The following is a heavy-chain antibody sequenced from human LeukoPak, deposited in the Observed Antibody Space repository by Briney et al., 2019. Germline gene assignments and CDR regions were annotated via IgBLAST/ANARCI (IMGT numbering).Heavy chain of an antibody. Sequence: SETLSLTCTVSGGSISSSSYYWGWIRQPPGKGLEWIGSIYYSGSTYYNPSLKSRVTISVDTSKNQFSLKLSSVTAADTAVYYCARVGALYCSGGSCYSRWNLDVWGQGTTVTVSS. D-gene: IGHD2-15*01. CDR3: ARVGALYCSGGSCYSRWNLDV. J-gene: IGHJ6*02. CDR2: IYYSGST. CDR1: GGSISSSSYY. V-gene: IGHV4-39*07.